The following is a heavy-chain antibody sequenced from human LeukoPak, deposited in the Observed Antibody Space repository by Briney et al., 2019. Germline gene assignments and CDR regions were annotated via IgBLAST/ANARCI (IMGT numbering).Heavy chain of an antibody. J-gene: IGHJ6*02. CDR1: GFTFSDYW. Sequence: GGSLRLSCAASGFTFSDYWMTWVRQAPGRGLEWVASIEQDGTAKFYVASVKGRFTISRDNAKNSLYLQMNSLRAEDTAVYYCARARWSLYGMDVWGQGTTVTVSS. D-gene: IGHD4-23*01. CDR2: IEQDGTAK. V-gene: IGHV3-7*04. CDR3: ARARWSLYGMDV.